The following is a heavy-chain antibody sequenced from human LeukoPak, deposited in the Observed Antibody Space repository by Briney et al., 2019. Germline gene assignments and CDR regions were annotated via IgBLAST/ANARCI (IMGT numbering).Heavy chain of an antibody. V-gene: IGHV3-7*03. D-gene: IGHD4-17*01. CDR2: IKDDGSRK. CDR1: GFSLSGYW. CDR3: AKLYYGDYFDY. J-gene: IGHJ4*02. Sequence: PGGSLRLSCAASGFSLSGYWMTWVRQAPGKGLEWVANIKDDGSRKHDVDSARGRFTISRDNAKNSLYLDMNSLRAEDTAVYYCAKLYYGDYFDYWGQGTLVTVSS.